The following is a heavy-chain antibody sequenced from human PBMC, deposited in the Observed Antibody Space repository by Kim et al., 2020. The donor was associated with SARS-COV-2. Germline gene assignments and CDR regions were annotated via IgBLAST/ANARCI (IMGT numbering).Heavy chain of an antibody. J-gene: IGHJ4*01. V-gene: IGHV3-7*03. Sequence: GGSLRLSCGASGFTFSTYWMSWVRQAPGKGLEWVANIKQDGSEKYYVDSVKGRFTISRDNAKNSLYLQMNSLRAEDTAVYYCARVYKNPMVSGPFDYWG. CDR3: ARVYKNPMVSGPFDY. CDR1: GFTFSTYW. D-gene: IGHD2-8*01. CDR2: IKQDGSEK.